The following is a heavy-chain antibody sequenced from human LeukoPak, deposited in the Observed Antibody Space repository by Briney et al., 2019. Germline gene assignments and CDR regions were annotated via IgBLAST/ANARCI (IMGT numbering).Heavy chain of an antibody. CDR3: ARDLGLKSMDY. D-gene: IGHD2/OR15-2a*01. CDR1: GGSINSYY. Sequence: PSETLSLTCSVSGGSINSYYWGWVRQPAGKGLEWIGRIYTIGTTHYSPSLKSRLTMSIDTSKNQFSLKLSSVTAADTAVYYCARDLGLKSMDYWGQGTLVSVSS. J-gene: IGHJ4*02. V-gene: IGHV4-4*07. CDR2: IYTIGTT.